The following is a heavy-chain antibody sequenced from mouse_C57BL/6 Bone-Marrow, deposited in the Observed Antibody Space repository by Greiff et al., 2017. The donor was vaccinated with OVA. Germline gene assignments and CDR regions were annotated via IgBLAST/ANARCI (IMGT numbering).Heavy chain of an antibody. D-gene: IGHD1-1*01. Sequence: DVKLQESGPGLVKPSQSLSLTCSVTGYSITSGYYWNWIRQFPGNKLEWMGYISYDGSNNYNPSLKNRISITRDTSKNQFFLKLNSVTTEDTATYYCARDRDYGSPLYYAMDYWGQGTSVTVSS. CDR1: GYSITSGYY. V-gene: IGHV3-6*01. CDR2: ISYDGSN. CDR3: ARDRDYGSPLYYAMDY. J-gene: IGHJ4*01.